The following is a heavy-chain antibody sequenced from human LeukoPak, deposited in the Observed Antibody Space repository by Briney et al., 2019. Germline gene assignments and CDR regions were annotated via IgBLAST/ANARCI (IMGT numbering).Heavy chain of an antibody. CDR2: IWDEGSNK. CDR1: GFTFFSYG. CDR3: AREYCGGDCYLPDAFDI. Sequence: GRSLRLSCAASGFTFFSYGMHSGRQAPGKGLGRVAVIWDEGSNKYYADSVKGLFTISRDNSKNTLYLQKSSLRAEDTAVYYCAREYCGGDCYLPDAFDIWGQGTMVTVSS. J-gene: IGHJ3*02. D-gene: IGHD2-21*01. V-gene: IGHV3-33*01.